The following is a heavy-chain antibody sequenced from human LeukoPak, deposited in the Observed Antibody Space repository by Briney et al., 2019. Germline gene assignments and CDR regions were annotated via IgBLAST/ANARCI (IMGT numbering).Heavy chain of an antibody. Sequence: GGSLRLSCAASRFTFSTYAIHWVRQAPGKGLEYVSGISGNGGSTYYANSVKGRFTISRDNSKNTLYLQMGSLRVEDMAVYYCARQAAGVVYWGQGTLVTVSS. CDR3: ARQAAGVVY. V-gene: IGHV3-64*01. J-gene: IGHJ4*02. D-gene: IGHD6-13*01. CDR1: RFTFSTYA. CDR2: ISGNGGST.